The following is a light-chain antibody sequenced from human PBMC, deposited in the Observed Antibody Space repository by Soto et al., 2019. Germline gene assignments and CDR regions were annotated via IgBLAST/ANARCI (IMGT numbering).Light chain of an antibody. V-gene: IGKV3-11*01. J-gene: IGKJ5*01. Sequence: EIVLTQSPATLSLSPGEIATLSCRASQSVSSYLAWYQQKPGQAPRLLIYDASNRATGIPARFSGSGSGTDFTLTISSLEPDDFAVYYCQQRSNWPPITFGQGTRLEIK. CDR2: DAS. CDR1: QSVSSY. CDR3: QQRSNWPPIT.